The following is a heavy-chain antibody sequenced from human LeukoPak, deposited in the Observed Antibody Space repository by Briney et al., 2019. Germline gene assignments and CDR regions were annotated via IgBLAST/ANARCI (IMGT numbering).Heavy chain of an antibody. D-gene: IGHD1-26*01. Sequence: SQTLSLTCTVSGGSISSGSYYWSWIRQPPGKGLEWIGSIYYSGSTYYNPSLKSRVTISVDTSKNQFSLKLSSVTAADTAVYYCARPAGGGSLSSWFDPWGQGTLVTVSS. CDR2: IYYSGST. J-gene: IGHJ5*02. V-gene: IGHV4-39*01. CDR3: ARPAGGGSLSSWFDP. CDR1: GGSISSGSYY.